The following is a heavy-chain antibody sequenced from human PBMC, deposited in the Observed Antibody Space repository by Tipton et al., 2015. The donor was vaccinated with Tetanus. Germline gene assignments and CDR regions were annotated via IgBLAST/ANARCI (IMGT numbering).Heavy chain of an antibody. CDR2: IHPSDSDT. CDR3: ARRGDRSQYWYFDL. D-gene: IGHD3-22*01. J-gene: IGHJ2*01. CDR1: GFTFTRYW. Sequence: EVQLVQSGAEVKKPGESLKISCKGSGFTFTRYWIGWVRQMPGKGLEWMGIIHPSDSDTRYSPSFQGQVTISADKSLSTVSLRGNSRKASDPAIYFCARRGDRSQYWYFDLWGRGTLVTVSS. V-gene: IGHV5-51*01.